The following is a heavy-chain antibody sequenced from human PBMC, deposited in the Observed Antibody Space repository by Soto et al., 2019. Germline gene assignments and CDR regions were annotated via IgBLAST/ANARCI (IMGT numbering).Heavy chain of an antibody. CDR3: ARDDYGSTYTDDRYI. D-gene: IGHD2-2*01. J-gene: IGHJ3*02. V-gene: IGHV4-34*01. CDR2: INHSGST. Sequence: TEKLSLTGVAYGGTFSGYYWSGMRQPPGQGLEWIGEINHSGSTNYNQSLKSRVTISVDTSKNQFSLKLSSVTAADTAVYYCARDDYGSTYTDDRYICGQATTVTGS. CDR1: GGTFSGYY.